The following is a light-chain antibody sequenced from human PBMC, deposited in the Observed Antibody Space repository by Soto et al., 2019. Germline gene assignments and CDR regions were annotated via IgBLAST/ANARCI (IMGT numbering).Light chain of an antibody. CDR3: QQYDNWLGT. Sequence: EIVMTQSPATLSVSPGERATLSCRASQSVSSSYLAWYQQKPGQAPRLLIYGASSRATGIPDRFSGSGSGTDFTLTISRLEPEDFAVYYCQQYDNWLGTFGQGTKVDIK. CDR2: GAS. CDR1: QSVSSSY. J-gene: IGKJ1*01. V-gene: IGKV3-20*01.